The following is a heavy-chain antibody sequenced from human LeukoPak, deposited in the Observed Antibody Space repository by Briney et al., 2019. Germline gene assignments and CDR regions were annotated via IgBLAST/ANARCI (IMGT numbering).Heavy chain of an antibody. Sequence: GGSLRLSCAASGFTFSSYAMSWVRQAPGKGLEWVSAISVSGGSTYYADSVKGRFTISRDNSKNTLYLQMNSLRAEHTAVYYCAKDRGYDFWSATGDPQWGQGTLVTVSP. CDR3: AKDRGYDFWSATGDPQ. CDR1: GFTFSSYA. CDR2: ISVSGGST. V-gene: IGHV3-23*01. D-gene: IGHD3-3*01. J-gene: IGHJ4*02.